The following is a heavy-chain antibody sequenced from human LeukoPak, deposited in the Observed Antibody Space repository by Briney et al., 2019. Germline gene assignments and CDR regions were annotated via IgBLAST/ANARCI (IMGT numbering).Heavy chain of an antibody. CDR2: IWYDGSKI. D-gene: IGHD3-3*01. V-gene: IGHV3-33*07. J-gene: IGHJ4*02. CDR3: ARNRDHFDFWSAFSH. CDR1: GFIFSSYS. Sequence: GGSLRLSCEASGFIFSSYSMYWVRQAPGKGLEWVASIWYDGSKIDYADSVKGRFTISRDSSKSTVYLQMNSLRPGDTAVCYCARNRDHFDFWSAFSHWGQGTLVTVSS.